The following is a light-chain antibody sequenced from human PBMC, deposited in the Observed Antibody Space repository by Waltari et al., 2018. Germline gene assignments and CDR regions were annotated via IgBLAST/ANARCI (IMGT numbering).Light chain of an antibody. V-gene: IGKV1-5*03. CDR1: QDISTW. Sequence: IQMTQSPSTLSASVGDRVIITCRASQDISTWLSWFQQKPGKAPKLLIYQASTLQSGVPSRFSGSKSGTEFTLTISSLQPDDFATYYCQQCKNSRTFDHGTRVEVK. CDR3: QQCKNSRT. J-gene: IGKJ1*01. CDR2: QAS.